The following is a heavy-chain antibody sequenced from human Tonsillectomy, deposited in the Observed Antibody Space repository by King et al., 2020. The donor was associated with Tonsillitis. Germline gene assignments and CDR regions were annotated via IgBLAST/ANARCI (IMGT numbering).Heavy chain of an antibody. Sequence: QLVQSGAEVKKPGSSVKVSCKASGGTFSSYAISWVRQAPGQGLEWMGRIIHILGIANYAQKFQGRVTITADKSTSTAYMELSSLRSEDTAVYYCARVTDVRIVVVQHEGAFDIWGQGTMVTVSS. CDR3: ARVTDVRIVVVQHEGAFDI. CDR1: GGTFSSYA. J-gene: IGHJ3*02. D-gene: IGHD3-22*01. V-gene: IGHV1-69*09. CDR2: IIHILGIA.